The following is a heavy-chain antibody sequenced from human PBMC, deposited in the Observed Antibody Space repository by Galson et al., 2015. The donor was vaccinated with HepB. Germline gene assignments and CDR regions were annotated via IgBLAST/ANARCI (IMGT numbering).Heavy chain of an antibody. V-gene: IGHV4-30-2*01. CDR2: IYHSGST. Sequence: TLSLTCAVSGGSISSGGYSWSWIRQPPGKGLEWIGYIYHSGSTYYNPSLKSRVTISVDRSKNQFSLKLSSVTAADTAVYYCARTSGLVYDYWGQGTLVTVSS. CDR1: GGSISSGGYS. D-gene: IGHD6-19*01. CDR3: ARTSGLVYDY. J-gene: IGHJ4*02.